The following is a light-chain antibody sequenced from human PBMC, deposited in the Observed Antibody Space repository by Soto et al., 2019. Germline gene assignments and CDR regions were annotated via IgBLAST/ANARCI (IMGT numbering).Light chain of an antibody. CDR1: QSISSW. V-gene: IGKV1-5*01. CDR3: QQYNSYSQT. Sequence: PSTLSASVGDRVTITCRASQSISSWSAWYQQKPGKAPKLLIYDASSLESGVPSRFSGSGSGTEFTLTISSLQPDDFATYYCQQYNSYSQTFGQGTKVDIK. CDR2: DAS. J-gene: IGKJ1*01.